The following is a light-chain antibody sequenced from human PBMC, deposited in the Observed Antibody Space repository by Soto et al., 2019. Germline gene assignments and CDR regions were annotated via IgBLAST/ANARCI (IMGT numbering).Light chain of an antibody. J-gene: IGKJ4*01. V-gene: IGKV3-15*01. CDR1: QTISND. CDR3: QQKNKWHPVT. CDR2: GAS. Sequence: EVVMTQSPATVSVSPGEGVSLSCRASQTISNDLAWYQQKPGQAPRLLIYGASTRATGVPARFSGGGSGTEFTLTASSLQSEDFAFYYCQQKNKWHPVTFGGGTKVEIK.